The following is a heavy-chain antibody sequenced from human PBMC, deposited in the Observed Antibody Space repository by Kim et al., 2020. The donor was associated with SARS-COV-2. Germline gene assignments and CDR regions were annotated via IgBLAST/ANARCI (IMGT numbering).Heavy chain of an antibody. CDR2: IIPIFGTT. J-gene: IGHJ4*02. CDR3: ATTTFGGSNSRYYFDN. CDR1: GGTFSTYG. V-gene: IGHV1-69*13. D-gene: IGHD3-10*01. Sequence: SVTVSCKASGGTFSTYGISWVRQAPGQGLEWMGGIIPIFGTTRYAQKFQGRVTMTAVESTTTAYLEMSSLRSEDTAVYYCATTTFGGSNSRYYFDNWGQGTLVTVSS.